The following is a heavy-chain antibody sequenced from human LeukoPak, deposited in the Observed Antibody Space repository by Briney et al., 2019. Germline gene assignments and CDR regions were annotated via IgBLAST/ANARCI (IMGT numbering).Heavy chain of an antibody. CDR3: ARLGIAWYFDY. D-gene: IGHD6-13*01. CDR1: GDSISSSSYY. Sequence: TETLSLTCTVSGDSISSSSYYWGWIRQPPGKGLEWIGNIYYSGSTYYNPSLKSRVTISVDTSKNQFSLKLSSVTAADTAVYYCARLGIAWYFDYWGQGTLVTVSS. J-gene: IGHJ4*02. CDR2: IYYSGST. V-gene: IGHV4-39*07.